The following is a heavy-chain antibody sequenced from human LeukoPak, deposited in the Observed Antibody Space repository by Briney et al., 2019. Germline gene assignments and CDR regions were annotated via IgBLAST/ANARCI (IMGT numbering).Heavy chain of an antibody. CDR3: ASLQSNSYYYYYMDV. Sequence: SETLSLTCTVSGGSISSGSYYWSWIRQPAGKGLEWIGRIYTSGSTNYNPSLKSRVTISVDTSKNQFSLKLSSVTAADTAVYYCASLQSNSYYYYYMDVWGKGTLVTVSS. D-gene: IGHD4-11*01. CDR2: IYTSGST. CDR1: GGSISSGSYY. V-gene: IGHV4-61*02. J-gene: IGHJ6*03.